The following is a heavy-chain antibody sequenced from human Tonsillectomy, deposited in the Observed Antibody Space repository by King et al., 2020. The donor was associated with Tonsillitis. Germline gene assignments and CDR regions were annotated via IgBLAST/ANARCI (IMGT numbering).Heavy chain of an antibody. CDR3: ARVRLNSSGSFDY. CDR1: GFTFSDHY. V-gene: IGHV3-72*01. Sequence: VQLVESGGGLVQPGGSLRLSCVASGFTFSDHYMDWVRQAPGKGLEWVGRTKNKANNYTTDYAASVEGRFTISRDDSKNSLFLQMNSLKTEDTALYYCARVRLNSSGSFDYWGQGTLVTVSS. CDR2: TKNKANNYTT. J-gene: IGHJ4*02. D-gene: IGHD3-22*01.